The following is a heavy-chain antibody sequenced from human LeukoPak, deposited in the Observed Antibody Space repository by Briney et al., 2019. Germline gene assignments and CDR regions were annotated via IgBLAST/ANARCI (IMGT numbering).Heavy chain of an antibody. V-gene: IGHV4-38-2*02. CDR3: ARHVAYYDILTGYNVALGFDY. J-gene: IGHJ4*02. D-gene: IGHD3-9*01. CDR2: IYHSGST. Sequence: SETLSLTCTVSGYSISSGYYWGWIRQPPGKGLEGIGSIYHSGSTYYNPSLKSRVTISVDTSKNQFSLKLSSVTAADTAVYYCARHVAYYDILTGYNVALGFDYWGQGTLVTVSS. CDR1: GYSISSGYY.